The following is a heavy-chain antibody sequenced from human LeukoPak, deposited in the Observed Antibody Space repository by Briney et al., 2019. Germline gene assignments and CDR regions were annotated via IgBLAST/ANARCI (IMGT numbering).Heavy chain of an antibody. V-gene: IGHV4-39*01. CDR3: ARSRAYYYENKPYYFDY. CDR2: IYYSGST. J-gene: IGHJ4*02. Sequence: SSETLSLTCTVSGGSISSYYWGWIRQPPGKGLEWIGSIYYSGSTYYNPSLKSRVTISVDTSKNQFSLKLSSVTAADTAVYYCARSRAYYYENKPYYFDYWGQGTLVTVSS. CDR1: GGSISSYY. D-gene: IGHD3-22*01.